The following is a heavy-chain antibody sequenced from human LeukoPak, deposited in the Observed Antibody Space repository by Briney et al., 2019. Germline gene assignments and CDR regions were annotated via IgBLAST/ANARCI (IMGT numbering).Heavy chain of an antibody. CDR2: ISADSGNT. Sequence: ASVKVSCKTSGYTFFSYGITWVRQSPVQGLEWMGWISADSGNTHYGKKFQGRVTMTKDTSTSTVYMELRSLRSDDTAIYYCARDSYRSGSTDFWGQGTLVTVSS. D-gene: IGHD6-19*01. CDR3: ARDSYRSGSTDF. CDR1: GYTFFSYG. V-gene: IGHV1-18*04. J-gene: IGHJ4*02.